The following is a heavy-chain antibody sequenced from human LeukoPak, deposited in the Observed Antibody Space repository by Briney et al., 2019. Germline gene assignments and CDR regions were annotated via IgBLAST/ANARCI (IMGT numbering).Heavy chain of an antibody. CDR3: WYYYDSSGYYFDY. CDR1: GFTFSSYA. D-gene: IGHD3-22*01. J-gene: IGHJ4*02. CDR2: ISYDGSNK. Sequence: GGSLRLSCAASGFTFSSYAMHWVRQAPGKGLEWVAVISYDGSNKYYADSVKGRFTISRDNSKNTLYLQMNSLRAEDTAVYYCWYYYDSSGYYFDYWGQGTLVTVPS. V-gene: IGHV3-30-3*01.